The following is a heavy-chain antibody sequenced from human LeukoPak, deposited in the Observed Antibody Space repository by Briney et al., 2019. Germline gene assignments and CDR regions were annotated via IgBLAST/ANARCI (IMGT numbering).Heavy chain of an antibody. V-gene: IGHV4-34*01. J-gene: IGHJ4*02. CDR1: GGSFSGYY. Sequence: ASETLSLTCAVYGGSFSGYYWSWIRQPPGKGLEWIGEINHSGSTNYNPSLKSRVTISVDTSKNQFSLKLSSVTAADTAVYYCAREGCSGGSCYPHFDYWGQGTLVTVSS. CDR2: INHSGST. CDR3: AREGCSGGSCYPHFDY. D-gene: IGHD2-15*01.